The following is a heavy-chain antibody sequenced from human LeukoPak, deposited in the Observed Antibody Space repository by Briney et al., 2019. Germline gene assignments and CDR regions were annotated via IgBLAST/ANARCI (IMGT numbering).Heavy chain of an antibody. V-gene: IGHV3-48*03. CDR3: ARDWRGQWLAA. Sequence: PGGSLRLSCAASGFTFSSYEMNWVRQAPGKGLEWVSYISSSGSTIYYADSVKGRFTISRDNAKNSLYLQMNSLRAEDTAVYYCARDWRGQWLAAWGQGTLVTVSS. CDR2: ISSSGSTI. J-gene: IGHJ5*02. CDR1: GFTFSSYE. D-gene: IGHD6-19*01.